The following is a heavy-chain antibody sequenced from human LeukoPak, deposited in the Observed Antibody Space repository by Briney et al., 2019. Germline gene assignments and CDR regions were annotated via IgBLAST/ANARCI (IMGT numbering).Heavy chain of an antibody. CDR1: TVSGSSGNF. D-gene: IGHD1-26*01. V-gene: IGHV4-4*02. Sequence: TSETLSLTCALSTVSGSSGNFWSWVRQPPGEGLEWIGEVHKSGRTNYNPSLKTRVTISIDASKNQLSLELTSATAADTAVYYCARELLGAPTPGAYWGQGTRVTVSS. J-gene: IGHJ4*02. CDR2: VHKSGRT. CDR3: ARELLGAPTPGAY.